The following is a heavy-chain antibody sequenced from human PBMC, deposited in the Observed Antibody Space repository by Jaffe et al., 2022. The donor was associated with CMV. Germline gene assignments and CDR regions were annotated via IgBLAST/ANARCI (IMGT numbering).Heavy chain of an antibody. Sequence: QVQLVESGGGVVQPGRSLRLSCAASGFTFSSYGMHWVRQAPGKGLEWVAVIWYDGSNKYYADSVKGRFTISRDNSKNTLYLQMNSLRAEDTAVYYCAKTSLGYCSSTSCFSDYWGQGTLVTVSS. V-gene: IGHV3-33*06. CDR3: AKTSLGYCSSTSCFSDY. D-gene: IGHD2-2*01. CDR1: GFTFSSYG. CDR2: IWYDGSNK. J-gene: IGHJ4*02.